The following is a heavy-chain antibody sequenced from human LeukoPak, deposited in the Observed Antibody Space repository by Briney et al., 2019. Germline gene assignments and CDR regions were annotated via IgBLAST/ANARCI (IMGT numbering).Heavy chain of an antibody. V-gene: IGHV3-30*02. Sequence: GGSLRLSCAASGFTFSSYGMHWVRQAPGNGLEWVAFIGYGGNNKYYGDSVKGRFTISRDNSKNTLYLQMNSLRAEDTAVYYCAKIGGAVTTFDYWGQGTLVTVSS. D-gene: IGHD4-17*01. CDR3: AKIGGAVTTFDY. CDR1: GFTFSSYG. J-gene: IGHJ4*02. CDR2: IGYGGNNK.